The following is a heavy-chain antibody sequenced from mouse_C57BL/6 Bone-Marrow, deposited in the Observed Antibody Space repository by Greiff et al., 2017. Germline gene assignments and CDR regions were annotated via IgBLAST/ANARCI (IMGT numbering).Heavy chain of an antibody. D-gene: IGHD2-4*01. J-gene: IGHJ4*01. CDR2: INPNNGGT. CDR1: GYTFTDYN. V-gene: IGHV1-22*01. CDR3: ARGGLRRGAMDY. Sequence: VQLQQSGPELVKPGASVKMSCKASGYTFTDYNMHWVKQSHGKSLEWIGYINPNNGGTSYNQKFKGKATLTVNKSSSTAYMELRSLPSEDSAVYYCARGGLRRGAMDYWGQGTSVTVSS.